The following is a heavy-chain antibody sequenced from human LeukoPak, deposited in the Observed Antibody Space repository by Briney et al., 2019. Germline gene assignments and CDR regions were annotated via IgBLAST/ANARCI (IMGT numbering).Heavy chain of an antibody. Sequence: SQTLSLTCTVPGDSISSGGSYWSWTRQHPGEGLEWIGYIYYSGTTQYNPSLKSRVTISIDTSKNQFSLKLTSVTAADTAVYYCARAACSSTSCYAGYYYGMDVWGQGTTVTVSS. D-gene: IGHD2-2*01. CDR3: ARAACSSTSCYAGYYYGMDV. J-gene: IGHJ6*02. CDR1: GDSISSGGSY. CDR2: IYYSGTT. V-gene: IGHV4-31*03.